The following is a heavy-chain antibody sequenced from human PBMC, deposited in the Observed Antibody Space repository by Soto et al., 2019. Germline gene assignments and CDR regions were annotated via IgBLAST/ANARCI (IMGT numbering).Heavy chain of an antibody. D-gene: IGHD2-2*01. CDR1: GFTFTGSA. CDR3: AADCSSTSYYYYYGMDV. Sequence: SVKVSCKASGFTFTGSAVQWVRQARGQRLEWIGWIVVGSGNTNYAQKFQARVTITRDMSTSTAYMELSSRRSEDTAVYYCAADCSSTSYYYYYGMDVWGQGTTVTVSS. J-gene: IGHJ6*02. CDR2: IVVGSGNT. V-gene: IGHV1-58*01.